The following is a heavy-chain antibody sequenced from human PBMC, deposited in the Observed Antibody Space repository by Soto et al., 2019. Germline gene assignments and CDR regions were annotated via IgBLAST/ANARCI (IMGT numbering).Heavy chain of an antibody. D-gene: IGHD3-16*01. CDR2: IYSGGST. V-gene: IGHV3-66*01. CDR3: ARDPWAADY. J-gene: IGHJ4*02. Sequence: EVQLVESGGGLVQPGGSLRLSCAASGFTVSTKYMSWVRQAPGKGLEWVSVIYSGGSTFYADSVRGRFTSSRDNSKNTVNLQMNSLRAEDTAVYYCARDPWAADYWGQGTLVTVS. CDR1: GFTVSTKY.